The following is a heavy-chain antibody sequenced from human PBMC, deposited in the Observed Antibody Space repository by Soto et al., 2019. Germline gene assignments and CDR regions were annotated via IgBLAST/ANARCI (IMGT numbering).Heavy chain of an antibody. CDR2: MNPNSGNT. J-gene: IGHJ6*02. D-gene: IGHD3-3*01. V-gene: IGHV1-8*01. CDR1: GYTFTSYD. Sequence: ASVKVSCKASGYTFTSYDINWVRQATGQGLEWMGWMNPNSGNTGYAQKVQGRVTMTRNTSISTAYMELSSLRSEDTAVYYCARAIGITIGGVVIHYYYYGMDGWGQGTTVTVSS. CDR3: ARAIGITIGGVVIHYYYYGMDG.